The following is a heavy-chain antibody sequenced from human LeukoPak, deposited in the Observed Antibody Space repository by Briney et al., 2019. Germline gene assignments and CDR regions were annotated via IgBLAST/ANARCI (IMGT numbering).Heavy chain of an antibody. V-gene: IGHV1-2*02. CDR3: ARDTHQWLLRLDY. J-gene: IGHJ4*02. Sequence: ASVKVSCKASGYTFTGYYMHWVRQAPGQGLEWMGWINSNTGATNYAQNFQGRVTMTRDTSISTAFMELSTLRSDDTAVYYCARDTHQWLLRLDYRGQGTLVTVSS. D-gene: IGHD6-19*01. CDR1: GYTFTGYY. CDR2: INSNTGAT.